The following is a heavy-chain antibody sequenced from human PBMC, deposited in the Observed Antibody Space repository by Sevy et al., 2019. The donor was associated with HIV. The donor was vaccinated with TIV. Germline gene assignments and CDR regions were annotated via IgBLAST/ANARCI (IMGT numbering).Heavy chain of an antibody. CDR1: GYSFTDYW. V-gene: IGHV5-51*01. CDR2: IYPGDSDT. CDR3: ARGARGTLPSYYYYTLNI. D-gene: IGHD3-16*01. Sequence: GETLKISCKGSGYSFTDYWIGWVRHKPGKGLEWMGIIYPGDSDTIYSPSFQGQSTISVDKSISTAYLEWSSLKASDTAIFYCARGARGTLPSYYYYTLNIWGQGTTVTVSS. J-gene: IGHJ6*02.